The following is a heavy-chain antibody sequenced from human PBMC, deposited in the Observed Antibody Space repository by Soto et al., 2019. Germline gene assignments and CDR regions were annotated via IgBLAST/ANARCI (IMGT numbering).Heavy chain of an antibody. Sequence: ASVKVSCKASGYTFTSYGISWVRQAPGQGLEWMGWISAYNGKTNYAQKHQGRVTMTTDTSTSTAYMKMRSLRSDDTALYYCARDIPTYYYDSSPQPFDYWGQGTLVTVSS. V-gene: IGHV1-18*01. D-gene: IGHD3-22*01. CDR2: ISAYNGKT. CDR1: GYTFTSYG. J-gene: IGHJ4*02. CDR3: ARDIPTYYYDSSPQPFDY.